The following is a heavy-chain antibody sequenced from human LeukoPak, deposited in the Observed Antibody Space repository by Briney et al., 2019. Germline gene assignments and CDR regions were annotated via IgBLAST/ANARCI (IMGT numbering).Heavy chain of an antibody. CDR1: GGTFTSYG. Sequence: ASVKVSCKASGGTFTSYGISWVRQAPGQGLEWMGWISAYNGNTNYAQKLQGRVTMTTDTSTSTAYMELRSLRSDDTAVYYCARWQLARFYMDVWGKGTTVTVSS. V-gene: IGHV1-18*01. D-gene: IGHD6-6*01. J-gene: IGHJ6*03. CDR2: ISAYNGNT. CDR3: ARWQLARFYMDV.